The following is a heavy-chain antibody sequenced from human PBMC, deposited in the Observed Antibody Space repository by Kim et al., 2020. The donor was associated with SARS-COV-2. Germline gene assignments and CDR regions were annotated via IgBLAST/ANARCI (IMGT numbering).Heavy chain of an antibody. CDR1: GFTVSSNY. V-gene: IGHV3-53*01. J-gene: IGHJ4*02. D-gene: IGHD6-19*01. CDR3: ARSQGYSSGWYEY. CDR2: IYSGGST. Sequence: GGSLRLSCAASGFTVSSNYMSWVRQAPGKGLEWVSVIYSGGSTYYADSVKGRFTISRDNSKNTLYLQMNSLRAEDTAVYYCARSQGYSSGWYEYWGQGTLVTVSS.